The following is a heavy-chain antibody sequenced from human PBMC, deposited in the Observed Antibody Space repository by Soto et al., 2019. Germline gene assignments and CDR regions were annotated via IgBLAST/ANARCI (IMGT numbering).Heavy chain of an antibody. Sequence: ASVNICWEAGGYAFESYDRNWARQATGQGLEWMGWMNPNSGNTGYAQKFQRRVTMTSNTSISTAYTDLSRLRSEETAVYYCSTGQRGYYNFALGFDPRGQGLLLNVPS. V-gene: IGHV1-8*01. D-gene: IGHD3-9*01. CDR3: STGQRGYYNFALGFDP. J-gene: IGHJ5*02. CDR2: MNPNSGNT. CDR1: GYAFESYD.